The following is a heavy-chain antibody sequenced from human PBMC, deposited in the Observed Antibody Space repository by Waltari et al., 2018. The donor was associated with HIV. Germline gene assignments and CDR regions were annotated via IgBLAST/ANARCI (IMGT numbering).Heavy chain of an antibody. CDR3: AKGGDPMVVMGQFDF. CDR1: GFIFKNYV. CDR2: ISPSGDRT. Sequence: EALLLESGGDLVQPGGSLRLSCAASGFIFKNYVMTWVRQAPGKGLEWVSSISPSGDRTYYADSVKGRFTISRDNSRNTQSLQLNSLRVEDTALYYCAKGGDPMVVMGQFDFWGLGTLVTVSS. J-gene: IGHJ4*02. V-gene: IGHV3-23*01. D-gene: IGHD2-15*01.